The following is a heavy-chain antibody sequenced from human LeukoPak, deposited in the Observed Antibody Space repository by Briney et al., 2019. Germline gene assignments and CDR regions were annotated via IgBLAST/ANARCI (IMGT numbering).Heavy chain of an antibody. D-gene: IGHD1-26*01. CDR3: ARDPDRVGATYAFDI. CDR2: IYYSGST. V-gene: IGHV4-39*02. Sequence: SETLSLTCTVSGGSISSSSYYWGWIRQPPGKGLEWIGSIYYSGSTYYNPSLKSRVTISVDTSKNQFSLKLSSVTAADTAVYYCARDPDRVGATYAFDIWGQGTMVTVSS. J-gene: IGHJ3*02. CDR1: GGSISSSSYY.